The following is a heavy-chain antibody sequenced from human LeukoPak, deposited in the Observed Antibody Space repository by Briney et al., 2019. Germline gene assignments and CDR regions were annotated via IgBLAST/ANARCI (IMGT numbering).Heavy chain of an antibody. CDR2: INPNSGGT. V-gene: IGHV1-2*02. CDR3: ARESGYHFDY. D-gene: IGHD5-18*01. J-gene: IGHJ4*02. CDR1: GYTFTAYY. Sequence: ASVTVSCKASGYTFTAYYIHWVRQAPGQGLEWMGWINPNSGGTHYAQRFQGRVTMTGDTSITTAYMELSSLRSDDTAVFYCARESGYHFDYWGQGTLVTVSS.